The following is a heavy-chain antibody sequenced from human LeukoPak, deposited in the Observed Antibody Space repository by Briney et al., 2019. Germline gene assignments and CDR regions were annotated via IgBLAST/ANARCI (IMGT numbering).Heavy chain of an antibody. V-gene: IGHV4-59*01. J-gene: IGHJ1*01. Sequence: SETLSLTCAVYGGPFSDYYWSWIRQPPGKGLEWIGYIYYTGSTNYNPSLKSRVTISVDTSKNQFSLKLSSVTAADTAVYYCARDGISGSYYAEYFQHWGQGTLVTVSS. D-gene: IGHD1-26*01. CDR3: ARDGISGSYYAEYFQH. CDR2: IYYTGST. CDR1: GGPFSDYY.